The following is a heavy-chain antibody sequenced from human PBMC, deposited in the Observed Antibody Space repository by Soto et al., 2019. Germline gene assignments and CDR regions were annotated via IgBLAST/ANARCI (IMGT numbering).Heavy chain of an antibody. D-gene: IGHD2-15*01. CDR3: ARLGYCSGGSCYYYYYMDV. CDR2: IYYSGST. V-gene: IGHV4-39*07. J-gene: IGHJ6*03. CDR1: GGSVSSTRYY. Sequence: SETLSLTCTVSGGSVSSTRYYWDWIRQPPGKGLEWIGNIYYSGSTNYNPSLKSRVTISVDTSKNQFSLKLSSVTAADTAVYYCARLGYCSGGSCYYYYYMDVWGKGTTVTVSS.